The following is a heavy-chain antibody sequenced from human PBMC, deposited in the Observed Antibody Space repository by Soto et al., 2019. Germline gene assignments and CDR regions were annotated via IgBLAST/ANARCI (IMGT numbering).Heavy chain of an antibody. D-gene: IGHD4-17*01. CDR2: IGTAGDT. CDR1: GFTFSSYD. J-gene: IGHJ4*02. Sequence: VQLVESGGGLVQPGGSLRLSCAASGFTFSSYDMHWVRQATGKGLEWVSAIGTAGDTYYPGSVKGRFTISRENAKNSLYLQMNSLRAEDTAVYYCARVKWSGDYSYYYFDYWGQGTLVTVSS. V-gene: IGHV3-13*01. CDR3: ARVKWSGDYSYYYFDY.